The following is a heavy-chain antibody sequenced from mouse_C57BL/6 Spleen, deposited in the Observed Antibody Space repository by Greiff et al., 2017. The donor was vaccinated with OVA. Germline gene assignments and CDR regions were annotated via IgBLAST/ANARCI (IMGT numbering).Heavy chain of an antibody. Sequence: VQLQQSGPELVKPGASVKISCKASGYTFTDYYMNWVKQSHGKSLEWIGDINPNNGGTSYNQKFKGKATLSVDKSSSTAYMELRSLTSEDSAVYYCARTGTEGYYFDYWGQGTTLTVSS. D-gene: IGHD4-1*01. CDR1: GYTFTDYY. V-gene: IGHV1-26*01. CDR3: ARTGTEGYYFDY. J-gene: IGHJ2*01. CDR2: INPNNGGT.